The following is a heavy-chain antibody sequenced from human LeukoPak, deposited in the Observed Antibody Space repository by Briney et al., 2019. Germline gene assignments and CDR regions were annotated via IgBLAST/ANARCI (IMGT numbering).Heavy chain of an antibody. J-gene: IGHJ3*02. D-gene: IGHD3-16*01. Sequence: QPGGSLKLSCAGSGFTFNTYYMSWVRQAPGKGLEWVANINPDGTEKFYVDSLKGRLTISRDNGKNLVYLQMNSLRAEDTAVYYCARSGGNIYDWALDIWGQGTMVTVSS. V-gene: IGHV3-7*01. CDR1: GFTFNTYY. CDR3: ARSGGNIYDWALDI. CDR2: INPDGTEK.